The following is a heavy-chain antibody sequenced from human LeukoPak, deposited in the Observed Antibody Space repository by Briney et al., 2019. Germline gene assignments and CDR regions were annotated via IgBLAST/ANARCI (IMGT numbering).Heavy chain of an antibody. V-gene: IGHV4-34*01. CDR1: GGSFSGYY. CDR2: INHSGST. CDR3: SIAARGADY. Sequence: PSETLSLTCAVYGGSFSGYYWSWIRQPPGKGLEWIGEINHSGSTNYNPSLKSRVTLSVDTSKNQFSLKLSSVTAADTAVYYCSIAARGADYWGQGTLVTVSS. D-gene: IGHD6-6*01. J-gene: IGHJ4*02.